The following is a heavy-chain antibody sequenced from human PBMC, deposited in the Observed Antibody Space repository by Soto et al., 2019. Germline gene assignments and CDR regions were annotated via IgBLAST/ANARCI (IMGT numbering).Heavy chain of an antibody. V-gene: IGHV3-23*01. CDR1: GFTFSSYA. Sequence: PGGSLSLSCAASGFTFSSYAMSWVRQAPGKGLEWVSAISGSGGSTYYADSVKGRFTISRDNSKHTLYLQMNSLRAEDTAVYYCAKARGSSWLSFDYWGQGTLVTVSS. J-gene: IGHJ4*02. CDR3: AKARGSSWLSFDY. D-gene: IGHD6-13*01. CDR2: ISGSGGST.